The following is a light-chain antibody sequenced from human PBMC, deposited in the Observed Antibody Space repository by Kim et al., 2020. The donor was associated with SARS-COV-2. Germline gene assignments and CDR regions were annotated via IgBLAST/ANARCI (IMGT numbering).Light chain of an antibody. Sequence: ATLSLCPGESATLTCRASRSVSSYLAWYQQKPGQAPRLLIYDASKRAIGIPARFSGSGSGTDFTLTISRLEPEDSAVYFCQQRSSFGQGTRLEIK. CDR2: DAS. CDR1: RSVSSY. V-gene: IGKV3-11*01. CDR3: QQRSS. J-gene: IGKJ5*01.